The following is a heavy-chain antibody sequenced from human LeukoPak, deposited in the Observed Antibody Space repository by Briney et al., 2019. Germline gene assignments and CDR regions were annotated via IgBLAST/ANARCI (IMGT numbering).Heavy chain of an antibody. V-gene: IGHV1-8*01. D-gene: IGHD4-17*01. CDR2: MNPNSGNT. CDR1: GYTFTSYD. J-gene: IGHJ3*02. Sequence: ASVKVSCKASGYTFTSYDINWVRQAIGQGLEWMGWMNPNSGNTGYAQKFQGRVTMTRNTSISTAYMELSSLRSEDTAVYYCAREGEYGDYSAFDIWGQGTMVTVSS. CDR3: AREGEYGDYSAFDI.